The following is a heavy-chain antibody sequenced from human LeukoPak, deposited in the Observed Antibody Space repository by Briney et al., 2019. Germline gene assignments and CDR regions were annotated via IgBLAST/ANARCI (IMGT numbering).Heavy chain of an antibody. J-gene: IGHJ1*01. CDR3: ARDPNYVLLWFGGLRD. D-gene: IGHD3-10*01. CDR2: ISYDGSNK. Sequence: GGSLRLSCAASGFTFSSYAMHWVRQAPGKGLEWVAVISYDGSNKYYADSVKGRFTISRDNSKNTLYLQMNSLRAEDTAVYYCARDPNYVLLWFGGLRDWGQGTLVTVSS. V-gene: IGHV3-30*04. CDR1: GFTFSSYA.